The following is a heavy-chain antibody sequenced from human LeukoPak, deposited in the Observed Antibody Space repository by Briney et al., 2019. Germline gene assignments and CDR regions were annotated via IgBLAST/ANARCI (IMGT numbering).Heavy chain of an antibody. J-gene: IGHJ6*03. D-gene: IGHD1-1*01. V-gene: IGHV3-23*01. Sequence: GGSLRLSCAASGFTFRNYGMSWVRQAPGKGLEWVSDISGSGGNTYYADSVKGRFTISRDNSKNTLYLQMNSLRAEDTAVYYCAKVQLERRRDYYMDVWGKGTTVTVSS. CDR1: GFTFRNYG. CDR3: AKVQLERRRDYYMDV. CDR2: ISGSGGNT.